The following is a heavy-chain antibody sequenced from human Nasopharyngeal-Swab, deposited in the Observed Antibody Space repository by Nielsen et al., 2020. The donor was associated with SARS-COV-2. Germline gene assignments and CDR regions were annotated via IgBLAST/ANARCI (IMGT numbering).Heavy chain of an antibody. CDR1: GFTSSSYW. J-gene: IGHJ4*02. V-gene: IGHV3-74*01. Sequence: GESLKISCAASGFTSSSYWMHWVRQAPGKGLVWVSRINIDGSSTSYADSVKGRFTISRDNAKNTLYLQVKSLRADDTGVYYCASLRADTPDFAYLGQGTLVTVSS. D-gene: IGHD2-15*01. CDR3: ASLRADTPDFAY. CDR2: INIDGSST.